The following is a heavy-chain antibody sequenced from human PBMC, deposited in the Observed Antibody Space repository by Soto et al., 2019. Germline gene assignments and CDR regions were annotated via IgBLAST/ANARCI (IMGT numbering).Heavy chain of an antibody. CDR2: VHPSRGTA. Sequence: QAQLLQSGAEMKKPGASVKVSCKASGYTFINYFIHWVRQAPGQGLEWIGIVHPSRGTADYAQKFKGRVPLTTDMSTRTVYMDLSNLRSEDTAVYYCARPLIGNTVDLWGQGTTVIVSS. J-gene: IGHJ3*01. CDR3: ARPLIGNTVDL. V-gene: IGHV1-46*01. CDR1: GYTFINYF. D-gene: IGHD1-7*01.